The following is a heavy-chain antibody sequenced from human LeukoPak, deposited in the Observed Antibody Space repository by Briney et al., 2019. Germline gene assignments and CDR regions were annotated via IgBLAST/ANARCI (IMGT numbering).Heavy chain of an antibody. CDR3: AKDLGYDFWSGYYTSDPFDY. J-gene: IGHJ4*02. D-gene: IGHD3-3*01. CDR2: ISGSGGST. Sequence: GGSLRLSCAASGFSFGNHAMIWVRQAPGKGLEWVSAISGSGGSTYYADSVKGRFTISRDNSKNTLYLQMNSLRAEDTAVYYCAKDLGYDFWSGYYTSDPFDYWGQGTLVTVSS. CDR1: GFSFGNHA. V-gene: IGHV3-23*01.